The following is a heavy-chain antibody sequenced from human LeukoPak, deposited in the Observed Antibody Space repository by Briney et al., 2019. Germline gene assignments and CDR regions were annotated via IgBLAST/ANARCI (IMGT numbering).Heavy chain of an antibody. CDR2: IIPIFGTA. CDR1: AGTFSSYA. CDR3: ARADYYGSGSYYTHDYYYYYYMDV. V-gene: IGHV1-69*05. D-gene: IGHD3-10*01. Sequence: SVKVSCKASAGTFSSYAISWVRQAPGQGLEWMGGIIPIFGTANYAQKYQGRVTITTDESTSTAYMELSSLRSEDTAVYYCARADYYGSGSYYTHDYYYYYYMDVWGKGTTVTVSS. J-gene: IGHJ6*03.